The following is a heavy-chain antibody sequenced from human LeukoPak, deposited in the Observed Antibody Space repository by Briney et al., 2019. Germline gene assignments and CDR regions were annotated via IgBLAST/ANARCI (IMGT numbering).Heavy chain of an antibody. CDR2: VYYTGST. Sequence: SETLSLTCTVPGASVSRSSYYWSWIRQPPGKGLEWIGYVYYTGSTNYNPSLKSRVTISLDTSKNQFSLKLSSVTAADTAVYYCARFGSSWSTEFDYWGQGTLVTVSS. D-gene: IGHD6-13*01. V-gene: IGHV4-61*01. J-gene: IGHJ4*02. CDR3: ARFGSSWSTEFDY. CDR1: GASVSRSSYY.